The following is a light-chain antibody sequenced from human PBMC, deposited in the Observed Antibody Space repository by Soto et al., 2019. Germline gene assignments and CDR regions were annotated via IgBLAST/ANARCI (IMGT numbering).Light chain of an antibody. Sequence: EIVLTQSPGTLSLSPGERATLSCRASQSVSSSYLAWYQQKPGQAPRLLIYGASSRATGIPDRFSGSGSGTDFSLTISRLEPEDFAVYYCQHFGTSNTFGQGTKVDIK. V-gene: IGKV3-20*01. CDR3: QHFGTSNT. CDR2: GAS. J-gene: IGKJ2*01. CDR1: QSVSSSY.